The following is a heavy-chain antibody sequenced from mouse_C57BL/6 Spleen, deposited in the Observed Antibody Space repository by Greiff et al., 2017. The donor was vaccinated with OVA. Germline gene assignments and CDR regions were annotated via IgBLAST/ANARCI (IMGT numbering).Heavy chain of an antibody. CDR3: TTGGLRRYYFDY. D-gene: IGHD2-4*01. Sequence: EVQLQQSGAELVRPGASVKLSCTASGFNIKDYYMHWVKQRPEQGLEWIGRIDPEDGDNEYAPKFQGKATMTADTSSNTAYLQLSSLTSEDTAVYYCTTGGLRRYYFDYWGQGTTLTVSS. CDR2: IDPEDGDN. CDR1: GFNIKDYY. V-gene: IGHV14-1*01. J-gene: IGHJ2*01.